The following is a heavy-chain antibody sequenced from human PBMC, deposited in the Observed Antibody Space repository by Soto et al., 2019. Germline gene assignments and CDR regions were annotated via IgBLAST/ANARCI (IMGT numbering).Heavy chain of an antibody. CDR1: GFTFSSYS. Sequence: PGGSLRLSCAASGFTFSSYSMNWVRQAPGKGLEWVSSISSSSSYIYYADSVKGRFTISRDNAKNSLYLQMNSLRAEDTAVYYCARDPPQWDTAMVMSWFDPWGQGTLVTVSS. J-gene: IGHJ5*02. CDR3: ARDPPQWDTAMVMSWFDP. D-gene: IGHD5-18*01. V-gene: IGHV3-21*01. CDR2: ISSSSSYI.